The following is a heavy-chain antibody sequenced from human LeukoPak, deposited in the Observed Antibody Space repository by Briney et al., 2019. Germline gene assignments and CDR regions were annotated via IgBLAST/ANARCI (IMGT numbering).Heavy chain of an antibody. D-gene: IGHD1/OR15-1a*01. CDR1: GGSVNSGTYY. CDR2: IYYSGST. V-gene: IGHV4-61*01. CDR3: ARGRFKWNNLSHTYYYFGMDV. Sequence: SETLSLTCTVSGGSVNSGTYYCSWIRQPPGKRLGWIGYIYYSGSTNYNPSLKSRGSMSVDTSKSQLSLKLSSMAAADTALYYCARGRFKWNNLSHTYYYFGMDVWGKGTTVTVSS. J-gene: IGHJ6*04.